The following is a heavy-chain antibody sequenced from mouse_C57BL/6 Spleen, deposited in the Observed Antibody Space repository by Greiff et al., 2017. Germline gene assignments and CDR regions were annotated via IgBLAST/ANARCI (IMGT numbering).Heavy chain of an antibody. CDR1: GYTFTDYY. Sequence: EVQLQQSGPELVKPGASVKISCKASGYTFTDYYMNWVKQSHGTSLEWIGDINPNNGGTSYNQKFTGKATLTVDKSSSTAYMALRSLTSEDSAVYYCARYYYSNPGWFAYWGQGTLVTVSA. CDR2: INPNNGGT. V-gene: IGHV1-26*01. D-gene: IGHD2-5*01. CDR3: ARYYYSNPGWFAY. J-gene: IGHJ3*01.